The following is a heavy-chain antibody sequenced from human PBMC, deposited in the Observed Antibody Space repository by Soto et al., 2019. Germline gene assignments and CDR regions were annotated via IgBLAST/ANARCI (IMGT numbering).Heavy chain of an antibody. CDR2: IYYSGST. V-gene: IGHV4-31*03. CDR1: GGSISSGGYY. J-gene: IGHJ2*01. CDR3: ARVYGSSELYWYFDL. Sequence: SETLSLTCTVSGGSISSGGYYWSWIRQHPGKGLEWIGYIYYSGSTYYNPSLKSRVTISVDTSKNQFSLKLSSVTAADTAVYYCARVYGSSELYWYFDLWGRGTLVTVSS. D-gene: IGHD3-22*01.